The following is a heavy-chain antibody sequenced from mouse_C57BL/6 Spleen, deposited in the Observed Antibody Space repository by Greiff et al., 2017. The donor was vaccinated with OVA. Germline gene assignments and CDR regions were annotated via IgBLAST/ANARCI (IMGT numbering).Heavy chain of an antibody. CDR3: ARGSSYYAMDY. Sequence: QVQLQQSGAELVKPGASVKLSCKASGYTFTSYWMQWVKQRPGQGLEWIGEIDPSDSYTNYNQKFKGKATLTVDTSSRTSYMQLSSLTSEDSAVYYCARGSSYYAMDYWGQGTSVTVSS. D-gene: IGHD1-1*01. V-gene: IGHV1-50*01. CDR1: GYTFTSYW. CDR2: IDPSDSYT. J-gene: IGHJ4*01.